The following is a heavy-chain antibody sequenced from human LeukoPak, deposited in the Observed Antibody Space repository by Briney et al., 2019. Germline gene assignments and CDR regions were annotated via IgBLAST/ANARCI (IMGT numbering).Heavy chain of an antibody. Sequence: SVKVSCKASGGTFSSYAISWVRQAPGQGLEWMGGIIPIFGTANYAQKSQGRVTITADESTSTAYMELSSLRSEDTAVYYCARVLSYYDILTGSIYYNWFDPWGQGTPVTVSS. J-gene: IGHJ5*02. V-gene: IGHV1-69*13. CDR2: IIPIFGTA. D-gene: IGHD3-9*01. CDR3: ARVLSYYDILTGSIYYNWFDP. CDR1: GGTFSSYA.